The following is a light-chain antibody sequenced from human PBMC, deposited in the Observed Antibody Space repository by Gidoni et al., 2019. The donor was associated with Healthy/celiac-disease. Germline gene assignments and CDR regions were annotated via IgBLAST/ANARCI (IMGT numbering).Light chain of an antibody. CDR1: QSISSW. V-gene: IGKV1-5*01. Sequence: DIQMTQSPSTLSASVGDRVTITCRASQSISSWLAWYQQKPGKAPKLLIYDASSLESGVPSRFSDRGSGTEFTLTISSLQPDDVATYYCQQYNSYTWTFGQGTQVEIK. J-gene: IGKJ1*01. CDR2: DAS. CDR3: QQYNSYTWT.